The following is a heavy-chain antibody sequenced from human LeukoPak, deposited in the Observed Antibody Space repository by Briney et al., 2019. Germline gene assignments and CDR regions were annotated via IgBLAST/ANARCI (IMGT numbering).Heavy chain of an antibody. D-gene: IGHD3-9*01. Sequence: GGSLRLSCAAPGFTFSSYSMNWVRQAPGKGLEWVSSISSSSSYIYYADSVKGRFTISRDNAKNSLYLQMNSLRAEDTAVYYCAKDDRRAKDYDFLTGYYKRPYFFDYWGQGTLVTVSS. CDR1: GFTFSSYS. CDR3: AKDDRRAKDYDFLTGYYKRPYFFDY. V-gene: IGHV3-21*04. J-gene: IGHJ4*02. CDR2: ISSSSSYI.